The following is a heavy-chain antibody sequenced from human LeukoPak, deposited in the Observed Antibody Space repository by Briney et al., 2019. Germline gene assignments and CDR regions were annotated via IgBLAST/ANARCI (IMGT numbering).Heavy chain of an antibody. V-gene: IGHV4-59*02. J-gene: IGHJ4*02. Sequence: PSETLSLTCTVSGGSVSSYYWSWIRQPPGQGLEWIGYIYYSGSTNYNPSLKSRVTISLDTSKNQFSLKLSSVTAADTAVYYCARVTMVRGVPDYWGQGTLVTVSS. CDR3: ARVTMVRGVPDY. CDR2: IYYSGST. D-gene: IGHD3-10*01. CDR1: GGSVSSYY.